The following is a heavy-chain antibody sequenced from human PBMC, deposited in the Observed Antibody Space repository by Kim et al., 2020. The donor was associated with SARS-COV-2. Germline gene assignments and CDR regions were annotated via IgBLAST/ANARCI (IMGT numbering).Heavy chain of an antibody. V-gene: IGHV3-23*01. CDR3: AKDGSYCSSTSCYFFDP. Sequence: GGSLRLSCAASGFTFSSYAMSWVRQAPGKGLEWVSAISGSGGSTYYAYSVKGRFTISRDNSKNTLYLQMNSLRAEDTAVYYCAKDGSYCSSTSCYFFDPWGQGTLVTVSS. D-gene: IGHD2-2*01. CDR1: GFTFSSYA. CDR2: ISGSGGST. J-gene: IGHJ5*02.